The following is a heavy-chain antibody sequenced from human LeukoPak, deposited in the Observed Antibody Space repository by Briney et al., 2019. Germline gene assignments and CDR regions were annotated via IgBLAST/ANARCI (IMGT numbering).Heavy chain of an antibody. V-gene: IGHV4-39*07. CDR1: GGSISSSSYY. Sequence: PSETLSLTCTVSGGSISSSSYYWGWIRQPPGKGLEWIGSIYYSGSTYYNPSLKSRVTISVDTSKNQFSLKLSSVTAADTAVYYCARGGGGLWFGERERLDYWGQGTLVTVSS. CDR3: ARGGGGLWFGERERLDY. CDR2: IYYSGST. J-gene: IGHJ4*02. D-gene: IGHD3-10*01.